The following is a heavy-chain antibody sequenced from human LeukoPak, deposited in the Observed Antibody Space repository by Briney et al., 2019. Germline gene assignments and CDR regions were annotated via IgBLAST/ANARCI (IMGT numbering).Heavy chain of an antibody. CDR2: IYYSGST. V-gene: IGHV4-31*03. Sequence: PSQTLSLTCTVSGGSISSGGYYWSWIRQHPGKGLEWIGYIYYSGSTHYNPSLKSRVTISVDTSKNQFSLKLSSVTAADTAVYYCARRRSDDAFDIWGQGTMVTVSS. J-gene: IGHJ3*02. CDR3: ARRRSDDAFDI. CDR1: GGSISSGGYY.